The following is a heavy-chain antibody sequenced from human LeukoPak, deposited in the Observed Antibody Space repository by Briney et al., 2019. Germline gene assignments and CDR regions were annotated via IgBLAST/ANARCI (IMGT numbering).Heavy chain of an antibody. CDR2: IFHSGST. CDR3: ARDRKYCTMNTCHSSMDV. Sequence: SETLSLTCSVSGYSISSGYYWGWIRQPPGKGLEWIGSIFHSGSTYYNPSLKSRVTISVDTSKYQFSLKLTSVTAADTAVYYCARDRKYCTMNTCHSSMDVWGKGTTVNVSS. J-gene: IGHJ6*03. D-gene: IGHD2-8*01. CDR1: GYSISSGYY. V-gene: IGHV4-38-2*02.